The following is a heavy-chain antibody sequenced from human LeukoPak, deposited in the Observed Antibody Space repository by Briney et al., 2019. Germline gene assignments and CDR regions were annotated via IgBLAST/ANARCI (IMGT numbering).Heavy chain of an antibody. Sequence: GGSLRLSCAASGFTFSSYAISWVRQAPGKGLEWVSAISGSGGSTYYADSVKGRFTISRDNSKNTLYLQMNSLRAEDTAVYYCAKDQDFWSGYLPLVNYGMDVWGQGTTVTVSS. CDR2: ISGSGGST. J-gene: IGHJ6*02. D-gene: IGHD3-3*01. V-gene: IGHV3-23*01. CDR3: AKDQDFWSGYLPLVNYGMDV. CDR1: GFTFSSYA.